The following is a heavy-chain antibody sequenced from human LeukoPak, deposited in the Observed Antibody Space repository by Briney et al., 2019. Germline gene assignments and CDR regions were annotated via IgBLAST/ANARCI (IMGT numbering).Heavy chain of an antibody. Sequence: SVKVSCKASGGTFSRYAISWVRQAPGQGLEWMGGIIPIFGTANYAQKFQGRVTITTDESTSTAYMELSSLRSEDTAVYYCARGDFWSGYYRFSNNYMDVWGKGTTVTVSS. V-gene: IGHV1-69*05. CDR3: ARGDFWSGYYRFSNNYMDV. CDR2: IIPIFGTA. J-gene: IGHJ6*03. CDR1: GGTFSRYA. D-gene: IGHD3-3*01.